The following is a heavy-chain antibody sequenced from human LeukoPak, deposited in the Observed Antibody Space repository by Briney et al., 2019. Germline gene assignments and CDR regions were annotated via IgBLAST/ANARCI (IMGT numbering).Heavy chain of an antibody. CDR1: GYSISSGYY. CDR3: AREDGYDFWSGTGAVD. V-gene: IGHV4-38-2*02. J-gene: IGHJ4*02. D-gene: IGHD3-3*01. CDR2: IYHSGST. Sequence: RPSETLSLTCTVSGYSISSGYYWGWIRQPPGKGLEWIGSIYHSGSTYYNPSLKSRVTISVDTSKNQFSLKLSSVTAADTAVYYCAREDGYDFWSGTGAVDWGQGTLVTVSS.